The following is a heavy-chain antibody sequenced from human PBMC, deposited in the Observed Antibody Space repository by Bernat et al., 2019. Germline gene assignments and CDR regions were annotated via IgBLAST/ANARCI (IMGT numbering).Heavy chain of an antibody. Sequence: QVQLVQSGADVKKPGASVKVSCKASGYIFSNYALHWVRQAPGQRLEWMGWINAGNGDTKYSQNFQGRVTITKDTSANAAYMELSNLESEDTALYYCARDRGFFDKYYFDYWGQGTLVTVSS. CDR1: GYIFSNYA. V-gene: IGHV1-3*01. CDR2: INAGNGDT. J-gene: IGHJ4*02. D-gene: IGHD3-10*01. CDR3: ARDRGFFDKYYFDY.